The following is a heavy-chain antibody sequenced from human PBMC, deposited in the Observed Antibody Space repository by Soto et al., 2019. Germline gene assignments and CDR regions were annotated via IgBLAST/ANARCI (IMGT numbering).Heavy chain of an antibody. Sequence: QVQLVQSGAEVKKPGASVKVSCKASGYTFISYAIHWVRQAPGQRLEWMGWINAGNGDTKYSQKFEGRVTITRDTSATTAYMDLNSLRSEDTAVYYCARDRSVTTNGLDPWGQGTLVTVSS. D-gene: IGHD4-17*01. CDR1: GYTFISYA. V-gene: IGHV1-3*01. CDR2: INAGNGDT. CDR3: ARDRSVTTNGLDP. J-gene: IGHJ5*02.